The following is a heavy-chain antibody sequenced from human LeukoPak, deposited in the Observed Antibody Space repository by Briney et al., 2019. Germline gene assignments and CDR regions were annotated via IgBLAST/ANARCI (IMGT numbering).Heavy chain of an antibody. CDR2: IYTSGNT. D-gene: IGHD6-19*01. J-gene: IGHJ3*01. V-gene: IGHV4-4*07. Sequence: PSETLSLTCTVSGGSTSTYYWSWIRQPAGKGLEWIGRIYTSGNTNYNPSLTSRVTMSVDTSKNQFSLKLSSVTAADTAVYYCARLAGTDAFDVWGQGTMVTVSS. CDR1: GGSTSTYY. CDR3: ARLAGTDAFDV.